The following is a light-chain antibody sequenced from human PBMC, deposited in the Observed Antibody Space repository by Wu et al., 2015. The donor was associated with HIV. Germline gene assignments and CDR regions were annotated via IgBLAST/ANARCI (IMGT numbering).Light chain of an antibody. CDR3: QQYYDSRT. Sequence: AIRMTQSPSSLSASTGDRVNITCRASQGINSYLAWYQQKPGKAPKLLIYAASTLQSGVPSRFSGSGSGTDFTLTISCLQSEDFATYYCQQYYDSRTFGQGTKVEI. V-gene: IGKV1-8*01. J-gene: IGKJ1*01. CDR2: AAS. CDR1: QGINSY.